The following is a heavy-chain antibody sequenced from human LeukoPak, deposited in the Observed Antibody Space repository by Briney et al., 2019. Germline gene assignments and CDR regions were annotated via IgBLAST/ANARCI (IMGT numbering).Heavy chain of an antibody. CDR3: ARVVGGRYYYGSGGADHLDFDP. V-gene: IGHV1-18*04. CDR2: ISAYNGNT. Sequence: ASVKVSCKASGYTFTSYGISWVRQAPGQGLEWMGWISAYNGNTNYAQKLQGRVTMTTDTSTSTAYMELRSLRSDDTAVYYCARVVGGRYYYGSGGADHLDFDPWGQGTLVTVSS. CDR1: GYTFTSYG. D-gene: IGHD3-10*01. J-gene: IGHJ5*02.